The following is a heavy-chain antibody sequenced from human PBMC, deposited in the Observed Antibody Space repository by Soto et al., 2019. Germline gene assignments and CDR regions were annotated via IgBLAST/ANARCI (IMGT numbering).Heavy chain of an antibody. J-gene: IGHJ3*02. Sequence: SETLSLTCTVSGGSISSYYWSWIRQPPGKGLEWIGYIYYSGSTNYNPSLKSRVTISVDTSKNQFSLKLSSVTAADTAVYYCARPGRGSHAFDIWGQGTMVTVSS. CDR2: IYYSGST. CDR1: GGSISSYY. V-gene: IGHV4-59*08. D-gene: IGHD1-26*01. CDR3: ARPGRGSHAFDI.